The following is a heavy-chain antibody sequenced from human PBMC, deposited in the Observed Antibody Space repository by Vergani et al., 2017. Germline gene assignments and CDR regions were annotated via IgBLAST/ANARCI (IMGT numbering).Heavy chain of an antibody. Sequence: EVQLVESGGGLVQTGRSLRLSCAASGFTFDDYAIHWVRQAPGKDLEWVSGISWNSGSIGYADCVKGRFTITRDNAKKSLYLKMNSLRAEDMALYYCAKDGGYTPYYYYGMDDWGQGTTVTVSS. V-gene: IGHV3-9*03. CDR2: ISWNSGSI. CDR3: AKDGGYTPYYYYGMDD. J-gene: IGHJ6*02. D-gene: IGHD5-12*01. CDR1: GFTFDDYA.